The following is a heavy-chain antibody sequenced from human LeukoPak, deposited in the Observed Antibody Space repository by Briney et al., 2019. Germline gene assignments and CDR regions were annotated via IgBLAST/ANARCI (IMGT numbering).Heavy chain of an antibody. V-gene: IGHV3-33*01. CDR2: IWYDGSNK. D-gene: IGHD6-19*01. CDR3: ARDDIAVAGNDAFDI. Sequence: GGSLRLSCAASGFTFSSYGMHWVRRAPGKGLEWVAVIWYDGSNKYYADSVKGRFTISRDNSKNTLYLQMNSLRADDTAVYYCARDDIAVAGNDAFDIWGQGTMVTVSS. CDR1: GFTFSSYG. J-gene: IGHJ3*02.